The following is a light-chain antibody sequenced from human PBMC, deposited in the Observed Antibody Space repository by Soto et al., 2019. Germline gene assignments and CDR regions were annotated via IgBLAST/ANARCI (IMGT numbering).Light chain of an antibody. CDR3: SSYTTSNTRQIV. CDR2: DVS. V-gene: IGLV2-14*03. Sequence: QSVLTQPASVSGSPGQSITISCTGTSSDVGGYNYVSWYQHHPGKAPKLMIYDVSNRPSGVSNRFSGSKSGNTASLTISGLQPEDVADYYCSSYTTSNTRQIVFGTGTKATVL. CDR1: SSDVGGYNY. J-gene: IGLJ1*01.